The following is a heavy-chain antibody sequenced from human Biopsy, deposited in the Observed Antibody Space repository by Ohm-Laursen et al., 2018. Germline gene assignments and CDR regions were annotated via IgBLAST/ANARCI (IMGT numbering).Heavy chain of an antibody. CDR2: ISYDQITT. V-gene: IGHV3-30*18. Sequence: SLRLSCPAFGFTFRTYGIHWVRLAPGKGLEWVAVISYDQITTHYADSVRGRFTLSRDNSKNTLYLQMNSLRAEDTAVFYCVKDRGAAGLECYYGMGAWGQGTTVTVSS. CDR3: VKDRGAAGLECYYGMGA. D-gene: IGHD3-10*01. J-gene: IGHJ6*02. CDR1: GFTFRTYG.